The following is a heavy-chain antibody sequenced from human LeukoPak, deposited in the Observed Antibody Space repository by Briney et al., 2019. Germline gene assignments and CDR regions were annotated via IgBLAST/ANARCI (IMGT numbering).Heavy chain of an antibody. CDR2: INPNNGGT. V-gene: IGHV1-2*02. Sequence: ASVKVSCKTSGYTFTGYYIHWVRQAPGQGLEWMGWINPNNGGTTYAQKFQGRVTMTRDTSISTAYMELSRLRSDDTAVYYCARDRLTGYEDFDIWGQGTMVTVSS. CDR1: GYTFTGYY. J-gene: IGHJ3*02. D-gene: IGHD3-9*01. CDR3: ARDRLTGYEDFDI.